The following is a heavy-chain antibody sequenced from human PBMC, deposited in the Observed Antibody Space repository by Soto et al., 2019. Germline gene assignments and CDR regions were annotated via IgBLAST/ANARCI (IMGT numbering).Heavy chain of an antibody. CDR3: ARVAQASAFDF. Sequence: ASVKVFCKASGYTFTSYGISWVRQAPGQRLEWMGWISAYNGNTNYAQKFQGRVTMTTDTSTSTVYMELRSLRSDDTAVYFCARVAQASAFDFWGLGTMVTVSS. J-gene: IGHJ3*01. V-gene: IGHV1-18*01. CDR2: ISAYNGNT. CDR1: GYTFTSYG.